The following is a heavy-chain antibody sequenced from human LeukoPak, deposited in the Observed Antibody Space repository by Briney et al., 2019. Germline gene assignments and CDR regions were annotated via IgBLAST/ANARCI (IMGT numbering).Heavy chain of an antibody. CDR2: IWYDGSDK. V-gene: IGHV3-33*01. J-gene: IGHJ3*02. CDR3: ARGTWDGDRTFDI. D-gene: IGHD5-24*01. Sequence: PGRSLRLSCAASGFTFRNYAMHWVRQAPGKGLEWVAVIWYDGSDKYYTDSVKGRFTTSRDKSKNTLYLQMNSLRAEDTAVYFCARGTWDGDRTFDIWGQGAMVTVSS. CDR1: GFTFRNYA.